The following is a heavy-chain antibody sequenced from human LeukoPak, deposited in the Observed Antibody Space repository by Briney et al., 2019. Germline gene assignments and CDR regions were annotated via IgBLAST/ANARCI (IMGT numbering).Heavy chain of an antibody. V-gene: IGHV4-59*01. CDR1: GGSISSYY. Sequence: SETLSLTCTVSGGSISSYYWGWIRQPPGKGLEWIGYIYYSGSTNYNPSLKSRVTISVDTSKNQFSLKLRSVIAADTAVYYCARSSSWFRFDPWGQGTLVTVSS. D-gene: IGHD6-13*01. CDR3: ARSSSWFRFDP. J-gene: IGHJ5*02. CDR2: IYYSGST.